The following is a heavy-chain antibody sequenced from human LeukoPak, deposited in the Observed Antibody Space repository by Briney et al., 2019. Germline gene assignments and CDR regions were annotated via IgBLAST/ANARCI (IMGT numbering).Heavy chain of an antibody. CDR2: IIPILGIA. V-gene: IGHV1-69*04. J-gene: IGHJ4*02. CDR3: SGGYCSSTSCLYDY. Sequence: ASVKVSCKASGGTFSSYAISWVRQAPGQGLEWMGRIIPILGIANYAQKFQGRVTITADKSTSTAYMELSSVRSEDTAVYYCSGGYCSSTSCLYDYWGQGTLVTVSS. CDR1: GGTFSSYA. D-gene: IGHD2-2*01.